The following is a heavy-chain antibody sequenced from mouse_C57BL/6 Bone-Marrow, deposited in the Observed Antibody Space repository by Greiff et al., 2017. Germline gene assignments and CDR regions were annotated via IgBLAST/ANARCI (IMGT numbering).Heavy chain of an antibody. CDR1: GFTFSSYT. J-gene: IGHJ4*01. V-gene: IGHV5-9*01. Sequence: EVMLVESGGGLVKPGGSLKLSCAASGFTFSSYTMSWVRQTPEKRLEWVATISGGGGNTYYPDSVKGRFTISRDNAKNTMYLQMSSLRSEDTALYYYASRRSTGGYAMDYWGQGTSVTVSS. CDR2: ISGGGGNT. CDR3: ASRRSTGGYAMDY. D-gene: IGHD1-1*01.